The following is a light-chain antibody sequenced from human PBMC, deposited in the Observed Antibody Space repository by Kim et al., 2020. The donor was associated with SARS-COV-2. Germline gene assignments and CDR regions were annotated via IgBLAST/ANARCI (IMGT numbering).Light chain of an antibody. J-gene: IGLJ3*02. CDR2: GKN. CDR3: NSRDNDGKVV. CDR1: RVRCDD. V-gene: IGLV3-19*01. Sequence: VAWGQAIPKKYQGVRVRCDDASRNQQKAGQAPFLVIKGKNDRPPGIPDRFSGSRSGNTASLTITGAQAEDAADYYCNSRDNDGKVVFGGGTKVTVL.